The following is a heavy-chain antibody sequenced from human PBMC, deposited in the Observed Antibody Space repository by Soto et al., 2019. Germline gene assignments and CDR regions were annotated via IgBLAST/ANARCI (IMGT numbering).Heavy chain of an antibody. CDR1: GFTFTSYY. D-gene: IGHD2-2*01. V-gene: IGHV1-46*03. CDR2: INPSGGTT. CDR3: AMRSTEGAYYYMDV. J-gene: IGHJ6*03. Sequence: ASVKVSCKASGFTFTSYYTHWVRQAPGQGLEWMGIINPSGGTTTYAQNFQDRVTMTRDTSTSTVYMELSSLRSEDTAVYYCAMRSTEGAYYYMDVWGKGTTVTVSS.